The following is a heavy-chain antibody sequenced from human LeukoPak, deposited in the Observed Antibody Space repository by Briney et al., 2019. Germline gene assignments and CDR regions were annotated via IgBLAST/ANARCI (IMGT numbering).Heavy chain of an antibody. V-gene: IGHV3-20*04. Sequence: GGSLRLSCAASGFTFDDYGMGWVRQAPGKGLEWVSGINWNGGSTGYADSVKGRFTISRDNAKNSLYLQMNSLRAEDTAVYYCARGSSRRYDFWSGYYDFDYWGQGTLVTVSS. CDR3: ARGSSRRYDFWSGYYDFDY. J-gene: IGHJ4*02. CDR1: GFTFDDYG. D-gene: IGHD3-3*01. CDR2: INWNGGST.